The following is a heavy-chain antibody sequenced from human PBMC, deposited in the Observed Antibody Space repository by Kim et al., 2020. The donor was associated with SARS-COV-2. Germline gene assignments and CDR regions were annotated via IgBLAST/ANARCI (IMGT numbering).Heavy chain of an antibody. V-gene: IGHV1-18*01. Sequence: ASVKVSCKASGYPFTSYGITWVRQAPGQGLEWMGWIGVYNGDAHYAKNLQRRVTMTIDTSTSTAYLGLRSLRSDDTAVYYCARDSGYDFWSGYYPRWYFDQWGQGTQVTVSS. CDR1: GYPFTSYG. CDR2: IGVYNGDA. CDR3: ARDSGYDFWSGYYPRWYFDQ. D-gene: IGHD3-3*01. J-gene: IGHJ4*02.